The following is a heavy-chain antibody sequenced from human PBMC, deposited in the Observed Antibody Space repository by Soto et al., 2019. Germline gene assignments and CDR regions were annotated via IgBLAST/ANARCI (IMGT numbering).Heavy chain of an antibody. CDR2: INHDGSDT. V-gene: IGHV3-74*01. CDR3: GREVSSDDKSHSRGWFDP. D-gene: IGHD2-2*01. J-gene: IGHJ5*02. Sequence: EVQLVESGGGLVQPGGSLRLSCATSGFTFSPYWMHWVRQAPGMGLMWVSRINHDGSDTIYADSVRGRFIVSRDNAQNMVYRQMDRLTYENTAVYYGGREVSSDDKSHSRGWFDPWGHGALVTVSS. CDR1: GFTFSPYW.